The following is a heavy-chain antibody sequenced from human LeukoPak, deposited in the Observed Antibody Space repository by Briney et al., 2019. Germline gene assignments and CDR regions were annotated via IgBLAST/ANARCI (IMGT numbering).Heavy chain of an antibody. CDR1: GFMFHDYA. J-gene: IGHJ4*02. CDR3: ARESDSSGWYDY. V-gene: IGHV3-43*02. D-gene: IGHD6-19*01. CDR2: ISGDGGST. Sequence: QPGGSLGLSCAGPGFMFHDYAIHSVRQAPGKGLEWVSLISGDGGSTFYAHSVKGRFTISRDNSKNSLYLQMNSLRSDDTALYYCARESDSSGWYDYWGEGTLVTVS.